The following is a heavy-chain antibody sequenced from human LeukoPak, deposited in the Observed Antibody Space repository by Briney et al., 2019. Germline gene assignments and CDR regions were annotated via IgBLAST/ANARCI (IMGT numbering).Heavy chain of an antibody. Sequence: GGSLRLSCAASGFTFSSYAMSWVRQAPGKGLEWVSAINNGRTYYADSVKGRFTLSRDNSKNTLYLQMDSLRAEDTAVYYCAKEQVYGDGGKMCFDYWGQGTLVTVSS. CDR2: INNGRT. CDR1: GFTFSSYA. D-gene: IGHD4-17*01. CDR3: AKEQVYGDGGKMCFDY. V-gene: IGHV3-23*01. J-gene: IGHJ4*02.